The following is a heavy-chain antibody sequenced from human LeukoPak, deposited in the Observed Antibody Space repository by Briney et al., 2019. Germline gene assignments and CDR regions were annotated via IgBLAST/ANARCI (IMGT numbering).Heavy chain of an antibody. Sequence: GGSLRLSCVASGFTLDDYALHWVRQAPGKGLEWISLISGDGDNTYYADSVKGRFTTSRDNSKNSLYLQMSSLRAEDTALYYCAKGVRSGTYYNCFDPWGQGTLVTVSS. J-gene: IGHJ5*02. V-gene: IGHV3-43*02. CDR2: ISGDGDNT. CDR1: GFTLDDYA. D-gene: IGHD1-26*01. CDR3: AKGVRSGTYYNCFDP.